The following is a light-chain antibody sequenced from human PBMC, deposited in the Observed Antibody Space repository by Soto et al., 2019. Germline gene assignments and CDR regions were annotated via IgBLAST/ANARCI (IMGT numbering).Light chain of an antibody. J-gene: IGLJ1*01. CDR1: SSDVGTYNL. CDR3: CSYVGSSTYV. Sequence: QSLLTQPASVSGSPGQSITISCTGTSSDVGTYNLVSWYQQHPGKAPKLMVYEGTKRPSGVSNRFSGSKSGNTASLTISGLQAEDEADYYCCSYVGSSTYVFGTGTKVTVL. CDR2: EGT. V-gene: IGLV2-23*01.